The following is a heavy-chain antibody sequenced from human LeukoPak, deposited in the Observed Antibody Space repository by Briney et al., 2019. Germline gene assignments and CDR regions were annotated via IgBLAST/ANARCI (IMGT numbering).Heavy chain of an antibody. J-gene: IGHJ3*01. V-gene: IGHV3-7*03. D-gene: IGHD1-1*01. CDR1: VFIFRNYW. Sequence: GGSLRLPCAPSVFIFRNYWMTWARHAPGGGLEWVADIKHDGSDKYYVDSVKGRFTISRDNAKNSLYLQMISLRAEDKAVYFCARDPGNNSFDFWGQGTMVTVSS. CDR2: IKHDGSDK. CDR3: ARDPGNNSFDF.